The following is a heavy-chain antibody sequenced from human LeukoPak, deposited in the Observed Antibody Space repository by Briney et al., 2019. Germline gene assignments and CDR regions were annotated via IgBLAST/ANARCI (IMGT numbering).Heavy chain of an antibody. Sequence: PSETLSLTCSVSGGSIRSSTYYWGWIRQPPGKGLEWIGCIYYSGTTHYNPSLKSRVTIPVDTSKNQFSLKLTSVTAADTAFYHCARVPWGDYGGNGFDSWGQGTLVTVSS. J-gene: IGHJ4*02. D-gene: IGHD4-23*01. CDR1: GGSIRSSTYY. CDR3: ARVPWGDYGGNGFDS. V-gene: IGHV4-39*07. CDR2: IYYSGTT.